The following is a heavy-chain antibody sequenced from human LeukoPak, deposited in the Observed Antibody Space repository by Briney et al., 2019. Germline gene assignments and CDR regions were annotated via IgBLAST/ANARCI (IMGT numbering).Heavy chain of an antibody. CDR1: GGSISSSSYY. CDR2: IYHSGST. Sequence: SETLSLTCTVSGGSISSSSYYWGWIRQPPGKGLEWIGYIYHSGSTYYNPSLKSRVTISVDRSKNQFSLKLSSVTAADTAVYYCARYTAMVAFHAHGFDIWGKGTMVTVS. CDR3: ARYTAMVAFHAHGFDI. D-gene: IGHD5-18*01. V-gene: IGHV4-39*07. J-gene: IGHJ3*02.